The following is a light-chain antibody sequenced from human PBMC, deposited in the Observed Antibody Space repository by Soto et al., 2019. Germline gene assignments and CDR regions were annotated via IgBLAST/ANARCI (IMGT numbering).Light chain of an antibody. CDR2: WES. Sequence: DIVMTQSPDSLAVSLGERATINCKSSHSVFYSSNNKNFLAWYQQKPGQPPKLLIHWESTRESGVPDRFSGSGSGTDFTLTITGPQAEAVALDYCQEYSNIPYTFGQGNKLEIK. CDR3: QEYSNIPYT. CDR1: HSVFYSSNNKNF. J-gene: IGKJ2*01. V-gene: IGKV4-1*01.